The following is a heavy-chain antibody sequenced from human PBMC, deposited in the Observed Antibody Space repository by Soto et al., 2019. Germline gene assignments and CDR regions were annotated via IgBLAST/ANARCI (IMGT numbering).Heavy chain of an antibody. D-gene: IGHD2-15*01. V-gene: IGHV4-38-2*02. Sequence: SETLSLTCRVSGSSITNSFYWGWIRQSPEKGLEWIGSISHTGRTSYNPSLKSRVSISVDTSKNQFSLTLTSVTAADTAVYYCARDPAILALAVAYFDSWGQGTLVTVSS. J-gene: IGHJ4*02. CDR2: ISHTGRT. CDR1: GSSITNSFY. CDR3: ARDPAILALAVAYFDS.